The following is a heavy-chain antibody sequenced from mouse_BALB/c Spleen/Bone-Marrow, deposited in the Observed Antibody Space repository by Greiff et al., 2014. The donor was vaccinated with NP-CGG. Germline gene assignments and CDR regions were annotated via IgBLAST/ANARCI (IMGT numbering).Heavy chain of an antibody. CDR2: INPSNGGT. V-gene: IGHV1S81*02. D-gene: IGHD4-1*01. CDR3: TRGRTWDFDY. CDR1: GYTFTSYY. Sequence: VQLQQSGAELVKPGASVKLSCKASGYTFTSYYMYWVKQRPGQGLEWIGEINPSNGGTNFNEKFKSRATLTVDNSSSTAYMQLSSLTSEDSAVYYCTRGRTWDFDYWGQGTTLTVSS. J-gene: IGHJ2*01.